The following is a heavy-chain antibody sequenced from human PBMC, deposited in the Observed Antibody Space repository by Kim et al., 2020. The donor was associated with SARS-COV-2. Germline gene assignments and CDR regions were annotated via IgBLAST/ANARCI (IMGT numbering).Heavy chain of an antibody. CDR3: ARLDDIVVVPAAINAFYI. CDR1: GGSISSYY. CDR2: IYYSGST. Sequence: SETLSLTCTVSGGSISSYYWSWIRQPPGKGLEWIGYIYYSGSTNYNPSLKSRVTISVDTSKNQFSLKLSSVTAADTAVYYCARLDDIVVVPAAINAFYI. V-gene: IGHV4-59*08. J-gene: IGHJ3*02. D-gene: IGHD2-2*01.